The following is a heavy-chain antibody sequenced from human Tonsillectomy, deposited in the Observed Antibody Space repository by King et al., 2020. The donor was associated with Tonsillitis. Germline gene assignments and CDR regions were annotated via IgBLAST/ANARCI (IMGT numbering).Heavy chain of an antibody. V-gene: IGHV5-51*03. CDR2: IYPGDSDT. CDR1: GYSFTSYW. D-gene: IGHD1-7*01. J-gene: IGHJ3*02. CDR3: ARLTWYYGPVAFYI. Sequence: VQLVESGAEVKKPGESLKISCKGSGYSFTSYWIGWVRQMPGKGLEWMGIIYPGDSDTRNSPSLQGQVTISVDKSISTAYLQWSSLKASDTAMYYCARLTWYYGPVAFYIWGQGTIVTVSS.